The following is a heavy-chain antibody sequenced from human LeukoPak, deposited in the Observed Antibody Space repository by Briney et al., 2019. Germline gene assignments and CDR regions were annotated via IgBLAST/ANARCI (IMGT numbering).Heavy chain of an antibody. V-gene: IGHV4/OR15-8*01. CDR3: ARQRHQLPKGYFDY. CDR2: IYHNGNA. J-gene: IGHJ4*02. Sequence: SETLSLTCAVSGGSISSTQWWSWVRQPPGKGLEWIGEIYHNGNANYNPSLKSRLTISVDKSKNHFSLRLSSVTAADTAVYYCARQRHQLPKGYFDYWGQGTLVTVSS. D-gene: IGHD2-2*01. CDR1: GGSISSTQW.